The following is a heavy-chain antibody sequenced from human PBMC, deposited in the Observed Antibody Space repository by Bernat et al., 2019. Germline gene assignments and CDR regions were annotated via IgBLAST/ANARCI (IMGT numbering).Heavy chain of an antibody. V-gene: IGHV4-59*01. J-gene: IGHJ4*02. CDR3: ARGVAAAGYFDY. D-gene: IGHD6-13*01. CDR2: IYYSGST. Sequence: QVQLQESGPGLVKPSVTLSLTCTVSGGSISSYYWSWIRQPPGKGLEWIGYIYYSGSTNYNPSLKSRVTISVDTSKNQFSLKLSSVTAADTAVYYCARGVAAAGYFDYWGQGTLVTVSS. CDR1: GGSISSYY.